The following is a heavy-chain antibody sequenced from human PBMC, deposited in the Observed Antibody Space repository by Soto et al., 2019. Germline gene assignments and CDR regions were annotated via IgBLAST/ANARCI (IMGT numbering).Heavy chain of an antibody. Sequence: ESGGGVVQPGRSLRLSCAASGFTFSSYGMHWVRQAPGKGLEWVAVIWYDGSNKYYADSVKGRFTISRDNSKNTLYLQMNSLRAEDTAVYYCARDRARAVFDYWGQGTLVTVSS. D-gene: IGHD3-10*01. J-gene: IGHJ4*02. CDR3: ARDRARAVFDY. V-gene: IGHV3-33*01. CDR1: GFTFSSYG. CDR2: IWYDGSNK.